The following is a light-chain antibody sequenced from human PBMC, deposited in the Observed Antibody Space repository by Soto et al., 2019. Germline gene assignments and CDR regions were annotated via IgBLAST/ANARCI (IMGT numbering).Light chain of an antibody. CDR1: QSVNNN. CDR2: GAS. Sequence: EIILTQSPASLSVSPGERATLSCRASQSVNNNLAWYQQKRGQPPRPLIYGASTRATGIPGRFRGSGSGTEFCLTITSLQSEDFAVYFCQQYNNWPPDTFGQGNKLEIK. CDR3: QQYNNWPPDT. V-gene: IGKV3-15*01. J-gene: IGKJ2*01.